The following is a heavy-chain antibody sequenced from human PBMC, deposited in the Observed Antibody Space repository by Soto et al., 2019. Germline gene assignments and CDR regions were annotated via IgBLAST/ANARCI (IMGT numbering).Heavy chain of an antibody. V-gene: IGHV3-66*01. CDR3: ARYDVLCDGGRCYGVPLDV. CDR2: IQNVGPT. CDR1: GFTVSSKY. Sequence: EVQLVESGGGLVQPGGSLRLSCAASGFTVSSKYMSWVRQAPGKGLEWVSLIQNVGPTYYADSVKGRFTISRDTSENTWHLQMDSLRAEDTAVYYCARYDVLCDGGRCYGVPLDVWCKGTTVTVSS. D-gene: IGHD2-15*01. J-gene: IGHJ6*04.